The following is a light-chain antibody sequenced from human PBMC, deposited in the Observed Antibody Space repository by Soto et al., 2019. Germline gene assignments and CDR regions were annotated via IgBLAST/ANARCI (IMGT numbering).Light chain of an antibody. J-gene: IGKJ5*01. CDR1: RGVSNN. CDR3: QQYNNWPPIT. V-gene: IGKV3-15*01. CDR2: GAS. Sequence: EIVMTQSPATLSVSPGERATLSCRASRGVSNNSAWYQQKPGQAPRLLIYGASTRATGIPARFSGSGSGTEFTLTISSLQSEDFAVYYCQQYNNWPPITFGQGTRLEIK.